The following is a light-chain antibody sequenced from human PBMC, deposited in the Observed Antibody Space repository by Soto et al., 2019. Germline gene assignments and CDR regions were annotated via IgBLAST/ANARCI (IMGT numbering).Light chain of an antibody. Sequence: ENVLTQSPGTLYLSPGERATLSCRASQSISSSYLAWYQQKPGQPPRLLIYGASNRATGIPDRFSGSGSGTDFTRTISRLEPEDFAVYYCQQYSGSPPLTFGGGTKVEIK. CDR1: QSISSSY. V-gene: IGKV3-20*01. J-gene: IGKJ4*01. CDR3: QQYSGSPPLT. CDR2: GAS.